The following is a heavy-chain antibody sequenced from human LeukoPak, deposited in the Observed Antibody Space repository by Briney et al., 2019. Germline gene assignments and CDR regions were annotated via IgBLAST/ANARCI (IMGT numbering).Heavy chain of an antibody. CDR3: TTLYYYDTTGYYWRGFDY. D-gene: IGHD3-22*01. CDR2: IYHSGST. Sequence: GSLRLSCVASGFPFSSYWMTWVRQAPGKGLEWIGEIYHSGSTNYNPSLKSRVTITVDTSKNQFSLELNSVTAADTALYFCTTLYYYDTTGYYWRGFDYWGQGTLVTVSS. CDR1: GFPFSSYW. V-gene: IGHV4-4*01. J-gene: IGHJ4*02.